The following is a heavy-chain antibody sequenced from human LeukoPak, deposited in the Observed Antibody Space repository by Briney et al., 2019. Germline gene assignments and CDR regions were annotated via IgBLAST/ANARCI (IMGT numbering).Heavy chain of an antibody. J-gene: IGHJ4*02. D-gene: IGHD3-22*01. Sequence: GGSLRLSCAASGFTVSSNYMSWVRQAPGKGLEWVSVIYSGGSTYYADSVKGRFTISRDNSKNTLYLQMNSLRAEDTAVYYCARGWADGYYYDSSGYYFDYWGQGTLVTVSS. CDR1: GFTVSSNY. CDR2: IYSGGST. CDR3: ARGWADGYYYDSSGYYFDY. V-gene: IGHV3-53*01.